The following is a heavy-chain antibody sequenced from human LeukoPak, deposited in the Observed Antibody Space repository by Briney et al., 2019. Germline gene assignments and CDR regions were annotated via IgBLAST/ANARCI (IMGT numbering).Heavy chain of an antibody. CDR3: ARGAYGGNRFFDS. J-gene: IGHJ4*02. D-gene: IGHD3-16*01. CDR2: IYYNGDT. CDR1: GDSISFDY. V-gene: IGHV4-59*01. Sequence: PSETLSLTCTVSGDSISFDYWSWIRQPPRKGLEWIGYIYYNGDTDHNPSLNSRVTMSIDTSKNQFSLRLSSVTAADTAVYYCARGAYGGNRFFDSWGQGTLVTVSS.